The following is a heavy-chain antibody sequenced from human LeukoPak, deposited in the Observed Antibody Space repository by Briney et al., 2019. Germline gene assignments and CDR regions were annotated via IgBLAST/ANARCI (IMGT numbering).Heavy chain of an antibody. Sequence: PGGSLRLSCAASGFTFSNYAMHWVRQAPGKGLEWVAVISYDGHYKYCADSVKGRFTISRDNSRNTLYLQMNSLRGEDTAVYYCARDHAADIVATGEDYWGQGTLVTVSS. CDR1: GFTFSNYA. J-gene: IGHJ4*02. V-gene: IGHV3-30-3*01. CDR3: ARDHAADIVATGEDY. CDR2: ISYDGHYK. D-gene: IGHD5-12*01.